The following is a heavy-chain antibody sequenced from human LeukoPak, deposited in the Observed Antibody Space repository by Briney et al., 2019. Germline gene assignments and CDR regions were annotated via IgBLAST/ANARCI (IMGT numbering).Heavy chain of an antibody. J-gene: IGHJ5*02. V-gene: IGHV4-4*02. D-gene: IGHD6-13*01. CDR3: ARVVAAAGNNWFDP. Sequence: SGTLSLTCAVSSGSIFSSNWWSWVRQPPGKGLEWIGQIFHSGSTSYSPSLKSRVTISVDKSKNQFSLKLTSVTAADTAVYYCARVVAAAGNNWFDPWGQGTLVTVSS. CDR2: IFHSGST. CDR1: SGSIFSSNW.